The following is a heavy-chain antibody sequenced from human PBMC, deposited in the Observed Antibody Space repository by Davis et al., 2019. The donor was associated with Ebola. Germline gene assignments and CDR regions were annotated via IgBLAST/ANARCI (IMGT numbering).Heavy chain of an antibody. CDR2: ISAYNGNT. V-gene: IGHV1-18*01. Sequence: ASVKVSCNASAYTFRSYGISWVRQAPGQGLEWLGWISAYNGNTNYAQKLQGRVTMTTDTSTSTAYMELRSLKSDDTAVYYCARWAVITPTAWDYWGQGTLVTVSS. CDR3: ARWAVITPTAWDY. CDR1: AYTFRSYG. J-gene: IGHJ4*02. D-gene: IGHD4-23*01.